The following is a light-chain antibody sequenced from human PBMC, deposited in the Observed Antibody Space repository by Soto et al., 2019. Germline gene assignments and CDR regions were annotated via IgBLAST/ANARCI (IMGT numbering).Light chain of an antibody. CDR2: AAS. CDR1: QGIRND. V-gene: IGKV1-6*01. CDR3: LQDYNYPLT. Sequence: AIQMTQSPSSLSASVGDRVTITCRASQGIRNDLGWFQQKPGKAPKLLIYAASSLQSGVPSRFSGSGSGTDFTLTISSLQPEDFGSYYCLQDYNYPLTFGGGTRVEIK. J-gene: IGKJ4*01.